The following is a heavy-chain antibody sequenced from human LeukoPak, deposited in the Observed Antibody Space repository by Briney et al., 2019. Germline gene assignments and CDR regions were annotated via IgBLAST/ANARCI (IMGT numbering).Heavy chain of an antibody. V-gene: IGHV4-30-4*08. CDR3: ARGFLVVVPAAVRADHPIDY. J-gene: IGHJ4*02. Sequence: PSETLSLTCTVSGGSISSGDYYWSWIRQPPGKGLEWIGYIYYSGSTYYNPSLKSRVTISVDTSKNQFYLKLSSVTAVDTAVYYCARGFLVVVPAAVRADHPIDYWGQGTLVTASS. CDR1: GGSISSGDYY. CDR2: IYYSGST. D-gene: IGHD2-2*02.